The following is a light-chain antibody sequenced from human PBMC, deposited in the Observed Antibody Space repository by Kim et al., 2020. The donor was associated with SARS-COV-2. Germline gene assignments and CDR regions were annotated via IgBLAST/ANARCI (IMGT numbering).Light chain of an antibody. J-gene: IGLJ2*01. V-gene: IGLV2-14*03. Sequence: QSALTQPASVSGSPGQSITISCTGTHSDIGDYNYVSWYQQYPGEAPKLFIYDVSDRPLGISDRFSGSKSGHTASLSISGLHADDEATYYCSSYTNRDKYDVIFGGGTQLTVL. CDR2: DVS. CDR1: HSDIGDYNY. CDR3: SSYTNRDKYDVI.